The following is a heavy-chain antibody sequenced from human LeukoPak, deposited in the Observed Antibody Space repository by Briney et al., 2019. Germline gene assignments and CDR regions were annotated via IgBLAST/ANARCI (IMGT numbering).Heavy chain of an antibody. J-gene: IGHJ4*02. Sequence: GRSLRLSCAASGFTFSSYGMHWVRQAPGKGLEWVAVIWYDGSNKYYADSVKGRFTISRDNSKNTLYLQMNSLRAEDTAAYYCAKDLNGSGFGYWGQGTLVTVSS. CDR3: AKDLNGSGFGY. CDR1: GFTFSSYG. D-gene: IGHD6-19*01. CDR2: IWYDGSNK. V-gene: IGHV3-33*06.